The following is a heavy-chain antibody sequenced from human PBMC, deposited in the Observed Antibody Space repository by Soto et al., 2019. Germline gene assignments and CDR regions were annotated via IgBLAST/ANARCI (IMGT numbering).Heavy chain of an antibody. CDR2: IYYSGST. CDR3: ARVWGGAFDI. CDR1: GGSISSYY. D-gene: IGHD3-10*01. J-gene: IGHJ3*02. V-gene: IGHV4-59*01. Sequence: QVQLQESGPGLVKPSETLSLTCTVSGGSISSYYWSWIRQPPGKGLEWIGYIYYSGSTNYNPALRSRVTISVDRSKNQFSLKLSSVTAADTAVYYWARVWGGAFDIWGQGTMVTVSS.